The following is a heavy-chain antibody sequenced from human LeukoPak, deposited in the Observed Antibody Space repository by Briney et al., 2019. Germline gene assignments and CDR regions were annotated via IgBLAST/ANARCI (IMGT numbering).Heavy chain of an antibody. Sequence: ETLSLTCTVSGGSISSSSYYWSWVRQAPGKGLEWVSAISGSGGSTYYADSVKGRFTISRDNSKNTLYLQMNSLRAEDTAVYYCARCGEGVDYWGQGTLVTVSS. J-gene: IGHJ4*02. CDR2: ISGSGGST. V-gene: IGHV3-23*01. CDR1: GGSISSSSYY. CDR3: ARCGEGVDY. D-gene: IGHD2-21*01.